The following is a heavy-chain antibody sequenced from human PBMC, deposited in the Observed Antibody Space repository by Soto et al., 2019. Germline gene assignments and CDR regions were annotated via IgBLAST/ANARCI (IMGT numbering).Heavy chain of an antibody. J-gene: IGHJ6*02. CDR2: ISYDGSNK. D-gene: IGHD4-4*01. CDR1: GFTFSSYA. Sequence: QVQLVESGGGVVQPGRSLRLSCAASGFTFSSYAMHWVRQAPGKGLEWVAVISYDGSNKYYADSVKGRFTISRDNSKNTLYLQMNSLRAEDTAVYYCARDLATVTTYGMDVWGQGTTVTVSS. CDR3: ARDLATVTTYGMDV. V-gene: IGHV3-30-3*01.